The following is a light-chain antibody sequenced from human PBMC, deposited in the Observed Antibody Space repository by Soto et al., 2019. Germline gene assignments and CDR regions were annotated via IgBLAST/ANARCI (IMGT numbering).Light chain of an antibody. Sequence: EIVLTQSPGTLSLFPGERATLSCRATQSVNSDYLAWYQQKPGQAPRLLIYIASRRATGIPDRFSCSGSGTDFTLNISRLEPEDFAVYYCQQYGTSPWTFGQGTKVEIK. V-gene: IGKV3-20*01. J-gene: IGKJ1*01. CDR3: QQYGTSPWT. CDR2: IAS. CDR1: QSVNSDY.